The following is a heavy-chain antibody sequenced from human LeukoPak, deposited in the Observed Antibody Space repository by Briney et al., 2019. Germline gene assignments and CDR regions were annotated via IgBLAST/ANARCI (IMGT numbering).Heavy chain of an antibody. Sequence: ASVKVSCTASGYTFTGYYMHWVRQAPGQGLEWMGWINPNSGGTNYAQKFQGRVTMARDTSISTAYMELSRLRSDDTAVYYCARALIAAARIDPWRQGTLVTVSS. CDR3: ARALIAAARIDP. CDR2: INPNSGGT. V-gene: IGHV1-2*02. J-gene: IGHJ5*02. D-gene: IGHD6-13*01. CDR1: GYTFTGYY.